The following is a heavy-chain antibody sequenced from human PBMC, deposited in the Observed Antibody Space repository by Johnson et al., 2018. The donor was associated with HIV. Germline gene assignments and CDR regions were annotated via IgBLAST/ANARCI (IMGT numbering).Heavy chain of an antibody. Sequence: VQLVESGGGVVQPGRSLRLSCAASGFTFSSYAIHWVRQAPAKGLEWVSYISGSGNSIYYADSVKGRFTISRDNAKNSLYLQMNSLRAEDTAVYYCARGDGYRRAFDIWGQGTMVTVSS. J-gene: IGHJ3*02. CDR3: ARGDGYRRAFDI. V-gene: IGHV3-48*03. CDR1: GFTFSSYA. D-gene: IGHD1-1*01. CDR2: ISGSGNSI.